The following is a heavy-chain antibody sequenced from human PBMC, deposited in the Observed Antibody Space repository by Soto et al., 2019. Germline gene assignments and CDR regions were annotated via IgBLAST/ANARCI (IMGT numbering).Heavy chain of an antibody. CDR1: GGSISSSSYY. D-gene: IGHD1-1*01. V-gene: IGHV4-39*01. Sequence: SETLSLTCTVSGGSISSSSYYWGWIRQPPGKGLEWIGSIYYSGSTYYNPSLKSRVTISVDTSKNQLSLKLSSVTAADTAVYYCARHSDVASPQERGYYYYGMDVWGQGTTVTVSS. CDR2: IYYSGST. J-gene: IGHJ6*02. CDR3: ARHSDVASPQERGYYYYGMDV.